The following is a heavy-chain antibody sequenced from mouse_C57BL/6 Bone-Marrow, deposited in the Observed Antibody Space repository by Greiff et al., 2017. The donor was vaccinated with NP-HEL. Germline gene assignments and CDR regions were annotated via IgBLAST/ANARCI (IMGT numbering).Heavy chain of an antibody. Sequence: QVQLQQSGAELVRPGTSVKVSCKASGYAFTHYLIEWVKQRPGKGLEWIGVINPGSGGTNYTEKFKGKATLTADKSSSTAYLQLSSLTSEDSAVYFCARHYGNYYYFDYWGQGTTLTVSS. D-gene: IGHD2-1*01. J-gene: IGHJ2*01. CDR1: GYAFTHYL. CDR3: ARHYGNYYYFDY. V-gene: IGHV1-54*01. CDR2: INPGSGGT.